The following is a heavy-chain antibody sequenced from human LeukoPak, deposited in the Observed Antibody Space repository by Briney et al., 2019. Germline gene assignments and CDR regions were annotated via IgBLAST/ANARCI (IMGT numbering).Heavy chain of an antibody. V-gene: IGHV1-2*02. CDR2: INPNSGGT. CDR3: ARGYYYDSSGYYADS. CDR1: GYTFTGYY. J-gene: IGHJ4*02. Sequence: GASVKVSCKASGYTFTGYYMHWVRQAPGQGLEWMGWINPNSGGTNYAQKFQGRVTMTRDTSISTAYMELSRLRSDDTAVYYCARGYYYDSSGYYADSWGQGTLVTVSS. D-gene: IGHD3-22*01.